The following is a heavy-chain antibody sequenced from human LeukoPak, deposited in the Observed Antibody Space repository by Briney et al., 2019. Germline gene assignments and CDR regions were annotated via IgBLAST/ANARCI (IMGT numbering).Heavy chain of an antibody. J-gene: IGHJ5*02. Sequence: GGSLRLSCAASGFTFSSYAMSWVRQAPGKGLEWVSAISGSGGSTYYADSVKGRFTISRDNSKNTLYLQMNSLRAEDTAVYYCASSMVRGVITWFDPWGQGTLVTVS. CDR2: ISGSGGST. V-gene: IGHV3-23*01. CDR3: ASSMVRGVITWFDP. CDR1: GFTFSSYA. D-gene: IGHD3-10*01.